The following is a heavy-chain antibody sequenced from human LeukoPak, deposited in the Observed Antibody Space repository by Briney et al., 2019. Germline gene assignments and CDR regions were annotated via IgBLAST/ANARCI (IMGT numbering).Heavy chain of an antibody. V-gene: IGHV1-69*05. Sequence: SVKVSCKASGGTFSSYAISWVRQAPGQGLEWMGGIIPIFGTANYAQKFQGRVTMTTDTSTSTAYMELRSLRSDDTAVYYCARGGPAAMAHWGQGTLVTVSS. D-gene: IGHD2-2*01. CDR2: IIPIFGTA. CDR1: GGTFSSYA. CDR3: ARGGPAAMAH. J-gene: IGHJ4*02.